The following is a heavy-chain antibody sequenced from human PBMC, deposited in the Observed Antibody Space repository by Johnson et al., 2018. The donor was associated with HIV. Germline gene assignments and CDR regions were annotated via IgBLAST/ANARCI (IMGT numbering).Heavy chain of an antibody. Sequence: VQLVESGGGLVQPGRSLRLSCAASGFTSDDHAMHWVRQAPGKGLEWVSGIIWNSGSIAYADSVKGRFTISRDNAKNSLYLQMNSLRAEDTALYYCAKDRFRVGTTMAESGAFDIWGQGTMVTVSS. V-gene: IGHV3-9*02. CDR3: AKDRFRVGTTMAESGAFDI. D-gene: IGHD5-18*01. CDR2: IIWNSGSI. J-gene: IGHJ3*02. CDR1: GFTSDDHA.